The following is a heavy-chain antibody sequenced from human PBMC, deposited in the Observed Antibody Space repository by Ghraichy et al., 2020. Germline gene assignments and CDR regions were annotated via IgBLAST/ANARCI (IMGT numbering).Heavy chain of an antibody. V-gene: IGHV3-48*01. Sequence: GESLNISCAASGFTFSNYNMNWVRQSPGKGLEWLSYISGTSPTIYYADSVKGRFTIYRDNAKNSLYLQMNSLRADDTAVYYCARGGIYFDYWGQGTLVTVSS. CDR2: ISGTSPTI. CDR1: GFTFSNYN. J-gene: IGHJ4*02. CDR3: ARGGIYFDY.